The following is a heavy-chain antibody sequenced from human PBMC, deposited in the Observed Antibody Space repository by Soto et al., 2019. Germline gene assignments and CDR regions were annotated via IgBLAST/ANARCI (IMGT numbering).Heavy chain of an antibody. V-gene: IGHV1-18*01. Sequence: EASVKVSGKASGYTFTSYGISWVRQAPGQGLEWMGWISAYNGNTNYAQKLQGRVTMTTDTSTSTAYMELRSLRSDDTAVYYCARTESVLRFLEWLLIEYWGQGTLVTVSS. CDR2: ISAYNGNT. J-gene: IGHJ4*02. CDR1: GYTFTSYG. CDR3: ARTESVLRFLEWLLIEY. D-gene: IGHD3-3*01.